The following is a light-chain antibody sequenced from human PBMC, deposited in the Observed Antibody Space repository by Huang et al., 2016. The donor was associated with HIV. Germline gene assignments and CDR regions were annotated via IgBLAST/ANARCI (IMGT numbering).Light chain of an antibody. CDR1: QGISSY. Sequence: EIVLTQSPATLSLSPGQRATLSCRASQGISSYLAWYQQKPGLAPRLLIYDASNRATGIPVRCSGSGSGTDFTLTSSSLEPEDFAVYYCQQRSDWPLTFGGGTKVEIK. CDR2: DAS. J-gene: IGKJ4*01. CDR3: QQRSDWPLT. V-gene: IGKV3-11*01.